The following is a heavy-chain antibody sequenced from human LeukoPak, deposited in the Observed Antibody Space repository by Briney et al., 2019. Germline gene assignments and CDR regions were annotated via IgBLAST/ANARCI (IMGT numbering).Heavy chain of an antibody. D-gene: IGHD5-12*01. CDR1: GGSISSGGYY. J-gene: IGHJ4*02. Sequence: PSETLSLTCTVSGGSISSGGYYWSWIRQHPGKGLEWIGYIYYSGSTYYNPSLKSRVTISVDTSKNQFSLKLSSVTAADTAVYYCARSRGYSGYDDFDYWGQGTLVTVSS. CDR2: IYYSGST. CDR3: ARSRGYSGYDDFDY. V-gene: IGHV4-31*03.